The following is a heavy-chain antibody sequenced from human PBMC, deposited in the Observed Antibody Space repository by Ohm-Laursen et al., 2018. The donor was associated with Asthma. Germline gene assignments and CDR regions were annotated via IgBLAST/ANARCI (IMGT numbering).Heavy chain of an antibody. CDR3: ASVAAG. V-gene: IGHV3-48*04. CDR1: EFTFSLYS. CDR2: ISSSSSTI. Sequence: SLRLSCAASEFTFSLYSMNWVRQAPGKGLEWVSYISSSSSTIYYADSVKGRFTISRDNAKNLVFLQMNSLRAEDTAVYYCASVAAGWGQGTRVTVPS. J-gene: IGHJ4*02. D-gene: IGHD6-19*01.